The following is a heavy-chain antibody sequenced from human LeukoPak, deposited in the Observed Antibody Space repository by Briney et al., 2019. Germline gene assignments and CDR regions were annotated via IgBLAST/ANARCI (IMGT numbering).Heavy chain of an antibody. D-gene: IGHD3-9*01. J-gene: IGHJ4*02. V-gene: IGHV4-39*07. CDR2: LYYRGST. Sequence: SETLSLTCTVSGGSISNTSYYWGWICQPPGKGLEWIGNLYYRGSTYYNPSLKSRVTISVDTSKNQFSLKLSSVTAADTAVYYCARVMGYDILTGYCNSCYFDYWGQGTLVTVSS. CDR3: ARVMGYDILTGYCNSCYFDY. CDR1: GGSISNTSYY.